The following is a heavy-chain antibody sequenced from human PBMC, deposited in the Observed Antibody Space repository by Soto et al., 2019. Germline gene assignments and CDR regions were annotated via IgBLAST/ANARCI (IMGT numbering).Heavy chain of an antibody. V-gene: IGHV3-74*01. J-gene: IGHJ4*02. Sequence: EVQLVESGGGLVQPGGSLRLSCAASGFTFSSYWMHWVRQAPGKGLVWVSRINSDGRSTSYADSVKGRFTISRDNAKNTLYLQMNSLRAEDTAVYYCASYDGSGCYWPTYWGQGTLVTVSS. CDR3: ASYDGSGCYWPTY. CDR1: GFTFSSYW. D-gene: IGHD3-10*01. CDR2: INSDGRST.